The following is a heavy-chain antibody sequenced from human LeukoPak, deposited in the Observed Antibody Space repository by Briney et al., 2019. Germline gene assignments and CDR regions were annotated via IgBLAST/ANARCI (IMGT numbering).Heavy chain of an antibody. Sequence: PSETLSLTCTVSGGSISSSSYYWGWIRQPPGKGLEWIGSIYYSGSTYYNPSLKSRVTISVDTSKNQFSLKLSSVTAADTAVYYCAREGNQPEGDFDYWGQGTLVTVSS. CDR1: GGSISSSSYY. J-gene: IGHJ4*02. CDR2: IYYSGST. V-gene: IGHV4-39*07. D-gene: IGHD1-14*01. CDR3: AREGNQPEGDFDY.